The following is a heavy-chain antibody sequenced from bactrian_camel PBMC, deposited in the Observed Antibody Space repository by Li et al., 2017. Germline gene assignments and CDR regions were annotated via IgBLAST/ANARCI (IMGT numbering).Heavy chain of an antibody. J-gene: IGHJ4*01. V-gene: IGHV3S40*01. Sequence: VQLVESGGGLVKPGGSLRLPCAASGFPFSSAAMSWVRQTPGKGFEWVAVIDADGGRTFYPNSVKGRFTISRDNGKNMLYLQLNSVTTADTAVYYCAQDGQCTDGYCRWKGQGTQVTVS. CDR2: IDADGGRT. D-gene: IGHD1*01. CDR1: GFPFSSAA.